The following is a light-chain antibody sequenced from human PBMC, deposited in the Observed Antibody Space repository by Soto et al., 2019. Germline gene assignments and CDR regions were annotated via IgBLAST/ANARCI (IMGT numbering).Light chain of an antibody. V-gene: IGKV3-15*01. J-gene: IGKJ1*01. CDR2: GAS. CDR3: QQYNNWPPWA. CDR1: QSVSSN. Sequence: EIVMTQSPATLSASPGDRATLSCRASQSVSSNLAWYQQKPGRAPRLLIYGASTRVTGVPARFSGSGSGTELTLPTSSLQYEDFAGYYCQQYNNWPPWAFGQGTKVEIK.